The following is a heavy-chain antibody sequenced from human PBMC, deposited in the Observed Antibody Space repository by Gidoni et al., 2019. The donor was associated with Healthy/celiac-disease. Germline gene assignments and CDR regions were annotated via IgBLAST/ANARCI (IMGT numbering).Heavy chain of an antibody. J-gene: IGHJ5*02. CDR3: ARDGYGDGGAMYNWFDP. D-gene: IGHD4-17*01. V-gene: IGHV3-30-3*01. Sequence: QVQLVESGGGVVQPGRSRRLACAASGFTFRSYAMHWVRQAPGKGLEWVAVISYDGSNKYYADSVKGRFTISRDNSKNTLYLQMNSLRAEDTAVYYCARDGYGDGGAMYNWFDPWGQGTLVTVSS. CDR1: GFTFRSYA. CDR2: ISYDGSNK.